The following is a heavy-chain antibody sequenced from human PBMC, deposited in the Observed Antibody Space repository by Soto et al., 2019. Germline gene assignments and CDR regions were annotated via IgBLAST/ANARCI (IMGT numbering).Heavy chain of an antibody. CDR1: GGTFSSYA. Sequence: SVKVSCKASGGTFSSYAISWVRQAPGQGLEWIGWIVVSGGNPNYAQKYQERVTITRDMSTNTAYLELSSLRSEDPAVYYCAATNRSGLESAFDIWGQGTMVTVSS. CDR2: IVVSGGNP. V-gene: IGHV1-58*02. D-gene: IGHD3-16*01. J-gene: IGHJ3*02. CDR3: AATNRSGLESAFDI.